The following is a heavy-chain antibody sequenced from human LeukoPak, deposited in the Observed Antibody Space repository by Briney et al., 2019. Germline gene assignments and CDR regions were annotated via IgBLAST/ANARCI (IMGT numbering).Heavy chain of an antibody. Sequence: GRSLRLSCAASGFTFSSYAMHWVRQAPGKGLEWVAVISYDGSNKYYADSVKGRFTISRDNSKNTLYLQMNSLRAEDTAVYYCARGGNYDSSGYNYYYYGMDVWGQGTTVTVSS. CDR2: ISYDGSNK. J-gene: IGHJ6*02. V-gene: IGHV3-30-3*01. D-gene: IGHD3-22*01. CDR1: GFTFSSYA. CDR3: ARGGNYDSSGYNYYYYGMDV.